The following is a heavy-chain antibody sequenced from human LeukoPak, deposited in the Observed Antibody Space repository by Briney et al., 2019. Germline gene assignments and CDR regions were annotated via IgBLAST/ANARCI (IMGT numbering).Heavy chain of an antibody. J-gene: IGHJ4*02. CDR2: IIPILGIA. CDR1: GGTFSSYT. D-gene: IGHD6-25*01. Sequence: SVKLSCKASGGTFSSYTISWVRQAPGQGLEWMGRIIPILGIANYAQKFQGRVTITADKSTSTAYMELSSLRSEDTAVYYCAREYSSAPWAFDYWGQGTLVTVSS. V-gene: IGHV1-69*04. CDR3: AREYSSAPWAFDY.